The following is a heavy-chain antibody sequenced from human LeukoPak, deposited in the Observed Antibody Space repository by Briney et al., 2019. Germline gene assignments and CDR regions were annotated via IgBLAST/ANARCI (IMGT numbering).Heavy chain of an antibody. V-gene: IGHV4-34*01. Sequence: SETLSLTCAVYVGSFSGYYWSWIRQPPGKGLEWIGEINHSGSTNYNSSLKSRVTISVDTSKTQFSLKLSSVTAAVSAVYYCAIGLRYCSSTSCYYMDVWGKGTTVTVSS. J-gene: IGHJ6*03. CDR2: INHSGST. CDR3: AIGLRYCSSTSCYYMDV. D-gene: IGHD2-2*01. CDR1: VGSFSGYY.